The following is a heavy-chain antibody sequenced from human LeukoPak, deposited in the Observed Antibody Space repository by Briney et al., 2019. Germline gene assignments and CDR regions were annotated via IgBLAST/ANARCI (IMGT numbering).Heavy chain of an antibody. J-gene: IGHJ3*02. CDR3: ARWVGGTYYRAFGI. CDR2: IYPGDSDT. V-gene: IGHV5-51*01. CDR1: GYSLTTYW. D-gene: IGHD1-26*01. Sequence: GESLKISCKGSGYSLTTYWIGWVRQMPGKGLEWMGIIYPGDSDTKYSPSFQGQVTISADKSINTAYLQWSSLKVSDTAMYYCARWVGGTYYRAFGIWGQGTMVIVSS.